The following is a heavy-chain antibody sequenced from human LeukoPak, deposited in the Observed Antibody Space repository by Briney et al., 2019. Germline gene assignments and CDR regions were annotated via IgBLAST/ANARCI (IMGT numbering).Heavy chain of an antibody. CDR3: ARRHMAAGNFDY. J-gene: IGHJ4*02. CDR2: IDPSDSYT. D-gene: IGHD6-13*01. CDR1: GYSFTSYW. Sequence: GESLKISCKGSGYSFTSYWISWVRQMPGKGLEWMGRIDPSDSYTNYSPSFQGHVTISADKSISTAYLQWSSLKASDTALYYCARRHMAAGNFDYWGQGTLVTVSS. V-gene: IGHV5-10-1*01.